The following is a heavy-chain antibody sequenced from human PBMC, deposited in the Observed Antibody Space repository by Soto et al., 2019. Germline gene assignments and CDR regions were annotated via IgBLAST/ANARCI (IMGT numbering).Heavy chain of an antibody. CDR1: EFSFDDSA. CDR3: AKSSVWYPYFDS. Sequence: GGSLRLSCAASEFSFDDSAMSWVRQAPGKGLEWVSSITYTGVSTYYADSVKGRFTISRDNSRDTLFLQMNSLRAEDTAVYYCAKSSVWYPYFDSWGQGTLVTVSS. D-gene: IGHD6-13*01. V-gene: IGHV3-23*01. CDR2: ITYTGVST. J-gene: IGHJ4*02.